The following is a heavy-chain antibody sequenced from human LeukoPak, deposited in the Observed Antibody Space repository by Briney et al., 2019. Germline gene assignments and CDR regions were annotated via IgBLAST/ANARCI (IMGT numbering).Heavy chain of an antibody. Sequence: GGSLRLSCAASGFTFSDYYMSWIRQAPGKGLEWVSYISSSGSTIYYADSVKVRFTISRDNAKNSLYLQMNSLRAEDTAVYYCASSEPLLYGGVDYWGQGTLVTVSS. CDR1: GFTFSDYY. CDR2: ISSSGSTI. CDR3: ASSEPLLYGGVDY. J-gene: IGHJ4*02. D-gene: IGHD2-2*02. V-gene: IGHV3-11*01.